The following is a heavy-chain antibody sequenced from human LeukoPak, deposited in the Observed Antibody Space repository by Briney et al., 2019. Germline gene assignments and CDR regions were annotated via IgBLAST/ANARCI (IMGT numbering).Heavy chain of an antibody. CDR3: ARATYGSGSYYVVNFDS. J-gene: IGHJ5*01. Sequence: SETLSLTCTVSGYSIRNYYWNWIRQPPGKGLEWIGYVYHSGNTNYNPSLKSRLTMSIDTSTNQFSLKLSSVTTADTAVYYCARATYGSGSYYVVNFDSWGQGNLVTVSS. V-gene: IGHV4-59*01. CDR1: GYSIRNYY. CDR2: VYHSGNT. D-gene: IGHD3-10*01.